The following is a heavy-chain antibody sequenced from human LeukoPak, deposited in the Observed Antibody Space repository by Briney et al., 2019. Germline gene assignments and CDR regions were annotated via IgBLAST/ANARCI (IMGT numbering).Heavy chain of an antibody. CDR2: INHSGST. CDR1: GGSFSGYY. V-gene: IGHV4-34*01. D-gene: IGHD3-22*01. J-gene: IGHJ4*02. CDR3: ARAGYYDSSGYYSRDY. Sequence: PSETLSLTCAVYGGSFSGYYWSWIRQPPGKGLEWIGEINHSGSTNYNPSLKSRVTISVDTSKNQFSLKLSSVTAADTAVYYCARAGYYDSSGYYSRDYWGQGTLVTVSS.